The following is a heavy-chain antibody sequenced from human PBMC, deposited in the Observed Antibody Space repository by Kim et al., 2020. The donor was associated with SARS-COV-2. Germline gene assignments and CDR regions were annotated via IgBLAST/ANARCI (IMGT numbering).Heavy chain of an antibody. J-gene: IGHJ4*02. Sequence: GGSLRLSCAASGFTFSSYSMNWVRQAPGKGLEWVSSISSSSSYIYYADSVKGRFTISRDNAKNSLYLQMNSLRAEDTAVYYCARDWGYCSGGSCYPYFDYWGQGTLVTVSS. CDR3: ARDWGYCSGGSCYPYFDY. V-gene: IGHV3-21*01. CDR2: ISSSSSYI. CDR1: GFTFSSYS. D-gene: IGHD2-15*01.